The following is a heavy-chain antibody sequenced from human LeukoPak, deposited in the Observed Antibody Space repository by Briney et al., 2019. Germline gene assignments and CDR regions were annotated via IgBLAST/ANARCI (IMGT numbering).Heavy chain of an antibody. V-gene: IGHV4-59*08. CDR3: ARHNFPVLSSQGSFDH. CDR2: IYTSGST. D-gene: IGHD3-16*02. Sequence: SETLSLTCTVSGGSISSYYWSWIRQPPGKGLEWIGYIYTSGSTNYNPSLKSRVTISVDTSKNQFSLKLRSVTAADTAVFYCARHNFPVLSSQGSFDHWGQGTLVTVSS. CDR1: GGSISSYY. J-gene: IGHJ4*02.